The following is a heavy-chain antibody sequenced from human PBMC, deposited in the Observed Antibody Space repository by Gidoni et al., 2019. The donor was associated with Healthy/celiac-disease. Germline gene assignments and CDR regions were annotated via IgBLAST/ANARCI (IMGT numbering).Heavy chain of an antibody. J-gene: IGHJ4*02. CDR3: TTGDSSGWYFDY. CDR2: IKSKTDGGTT. CDR1: GFTFSNAW. D-gene: IGHD6-19*01. V-gene: IGHV3-15*01. Sequence: EVQLVESGGGLVKPGGSLRLSCAASGFTFSNAWMSWVRQAPGKGLEWVGRIKSKTDGGTTDYAAPVKGRFTISRDDSKNTLYLQMNSLKTEDTAVYYCTTGDSSGWYFDYWGQGTLVTVSS.